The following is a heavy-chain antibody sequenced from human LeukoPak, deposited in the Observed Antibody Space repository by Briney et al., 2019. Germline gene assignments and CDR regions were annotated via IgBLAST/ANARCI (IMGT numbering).Heavy chain of an antibody. Sequence: PGRSLRLSCAASGFMFSDYGMHWVRQAPGKGLERVAVISNDGSIIYYADSVKGRFTISRDNSKNTLHLQMNSLRPDDTAVYYCAKDGPYCGGITCYFRYFDLWGRGTLVTASS. J-gene: IGHJ2*01. CDR2: ISNDGSII. CDR3: AKDGPYCGGITCYFRYFDL. D-gene: IGHD2-21*01. CDR1: GFMFSDYG. V-gene: IGHV3-30*18.